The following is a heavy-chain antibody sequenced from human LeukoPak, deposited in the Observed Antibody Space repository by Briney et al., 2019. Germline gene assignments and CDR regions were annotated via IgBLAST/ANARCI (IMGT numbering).Heavy chain of an antibody. CDR3: ARGSITMVRGVTRFDY. J-gene: IGHJ4*02. V-gene: IGHV4-39*07. D-gene: IGHD3-10*01. CDR2: IFHSGST. CDR1: GGSISDTNYY. Sequence: SETLSLTCTVSGGSISDTNYYWGWIRQPPGKGLEWIGIIFHSGSTYYNPSLKSRVTISVDTSRNQFSLKLSSVTAADTAVYYCARGSITMVRGVTRFDYWGQGTLVTVSS.